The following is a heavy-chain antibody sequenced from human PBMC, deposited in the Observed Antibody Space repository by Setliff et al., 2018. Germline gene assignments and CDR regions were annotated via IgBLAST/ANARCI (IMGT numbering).Heavy chain of an antibody. CDR2: VDHTGRT. CDR3: ARTTFFGSGPCDY. Sequence: PSETLSLTCAVHGDSFTDYYWTWIRQLPGGGLEWIGEVDHTGRTGYNPSLKRRLTISVDTSKNQLSLRLTSLTAADTAVYYCARTTFFGSGPCDYWGQGSRVTVSS. CDR1: GDSFTDYY. D-gene: IGHD3-10*01. V-gene: IGHV4-34*01. J-gene: IGHJ4*02.